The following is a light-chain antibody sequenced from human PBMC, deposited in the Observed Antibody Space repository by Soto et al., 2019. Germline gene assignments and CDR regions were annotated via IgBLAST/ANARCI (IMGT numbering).Light chain of an antibody. CDR2: GAS. CDR3: QQYDDWLRLT. V-gene: IGKV3-15*01. Sequence: EIVMTQSPATLSVSPGERATLSCRASQSVNIYFAWYQQKPGQAPRLLIFGASYRATGIPARCSGSGSGTEFNLTISSLQSEDFAVYFCQQYDDWLRLTFGGGTKVEIK. J-gene: IGKJ4*01. CDR1: QSVNIY.